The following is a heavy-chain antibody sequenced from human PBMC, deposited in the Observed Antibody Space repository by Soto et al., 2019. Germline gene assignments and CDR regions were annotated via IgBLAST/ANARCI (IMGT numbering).Heavy chain of an antibody. CDR1: GFTFSSYA. J-gene: IGHJ4*02. Sequence: EVHLLVSGGGVVQPGGSLRLSCAASGFTFSSYAMSWVRQAPGKGLEWVSSTDNSGTYPWHADSVKGRFTISRDNSQNTLYLEMNSLGAEDTAVYSCAKGSASGRSYYFDYWGQGTLVTVSS. CDR3: AKGSASGRSYYFDY. CDR2: TDNSGTYP. D-gene: IGHD3-10*01. V-gene: IGHV3-23*05.